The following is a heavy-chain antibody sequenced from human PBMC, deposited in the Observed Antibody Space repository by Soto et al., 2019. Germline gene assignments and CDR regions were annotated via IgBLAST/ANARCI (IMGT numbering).Heavy chain of an antibody. CDR3: ARECSGGSCYSGSYYYYGMDV. CDR1: GYTFTSYA. D-gene: IGHD2-15*01. V-gene: IGHV1-69*13. CDR2: IIPIFGTA. J-gene: IGHJ6*02. Sequence: GASVKVSCKASGYTFTSYAISWVRQAPGQGLEWMGGIIPIFGTANYAQKFQGRVTITADESTSTAYMELSSLRSEDTAVYYCARECSGGSCYSGSYYYYGMDVWGQGTTVTVSS.